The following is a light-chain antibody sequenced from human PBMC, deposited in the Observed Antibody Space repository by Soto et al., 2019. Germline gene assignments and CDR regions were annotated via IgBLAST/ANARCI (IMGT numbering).Light chain of an antibody. CDR1: QSVSSSY. V-gene: IGKV3-20*01. CDR2: GAY. Sequence: VLPQSSGTPSFPPVDRATLSLRASQSVSSSYLAWYQQKPGQAPRLLIYGAYSRATGIPDRFSGSGSGTDFTLTISRLEPEDFAVYYCQQYGSSPWTFGEGTKVDIK. J-gene: IGKJ1*01. CDR3: QQYGSSPWT.